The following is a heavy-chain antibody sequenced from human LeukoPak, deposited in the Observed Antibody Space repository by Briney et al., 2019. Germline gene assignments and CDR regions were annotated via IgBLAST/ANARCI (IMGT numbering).Heavy chain of an antibody. Sequence: PSETLSLTCAVYGGSFSGYYWSWIRQPPGKGLEWIGEINHSGSTNYNPSLKSRVTISVDTSKNQSSLKLSSVTAADTAVYYCARSTAVVVAASTKRNWFDPWGQGTLVTVSS. CDR1: GGSFSGYY. J-gene: IGHJ5*02. CDR2: INHSGST. CDR3: ARSTAVVVAASTKRNWFDP. V-gene: IGHV4-34*01. D-gene: IGHD2-15*01.